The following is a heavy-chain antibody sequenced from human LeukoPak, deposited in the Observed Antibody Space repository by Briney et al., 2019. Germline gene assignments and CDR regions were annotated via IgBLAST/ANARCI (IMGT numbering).Heavy chain of an antibody. CDR2: ISAYNGNT. V-gene: IGHV1-18*01. CDR1: GYTFTSYG. Sequence: ASVKVSCKASGYTFTSYGISWVRQAPGQGLEWMGWISAYNGNTNYAQKLQGRVTMTTDTSTSTAYMELRSLRSDDTAVYYCARDSTVDWLLYYFDYWGQGTLVTVSS. D-gene: IGHD3-9*01. J-gene: IGHJ4*02. CDR3: ARDSTVDWLLYYFDY.